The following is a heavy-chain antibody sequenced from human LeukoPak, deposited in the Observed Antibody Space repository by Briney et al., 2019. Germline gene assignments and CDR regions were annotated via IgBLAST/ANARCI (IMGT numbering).Heavy chain of an antibody. J-gene: IGHJ4*02. V-gene: IGHV3-30*18. CDR3: AKEDSYYYDSSGLFDY. CDR1: GFTFSSYG. Sequence: PGGSLRLSCAASGFTFSSYGMHWVRQAPGKGLEWVAVITYDGSNKYYADSVKGRFTIPRDNSKNTLYLQMNSLRAEDTAVYYCAKEDSYYYDSSGLFDYWGQGTLVTVSS. D-gene: IGHD3-22*01. CDR2: ITYDGSNK.